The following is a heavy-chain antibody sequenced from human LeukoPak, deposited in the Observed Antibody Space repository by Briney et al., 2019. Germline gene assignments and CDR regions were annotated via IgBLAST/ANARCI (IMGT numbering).Heavy chain of an antibody. J-gene: IGHJ4*02. CDR3: ARGAAAGTKRGALDY. D-gene: IGHD6-13*01. CDR1: GFTFSSYA. V-gene: IGHV3-64*01. Sequence: GGSLRLSCAASGFTFSSYAMHWVRQAPGKGLEYVSAISSNGGSTYYANSVKGRFTISRDNSKNTLYLQMGSLRAEDMAVYYCARGAAAGTKRGALDYWGQGTLVTVSS. CDR2: ISSNGGST.